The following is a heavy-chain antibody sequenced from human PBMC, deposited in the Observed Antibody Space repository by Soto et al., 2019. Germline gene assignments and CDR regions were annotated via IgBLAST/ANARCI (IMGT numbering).Heavy chain of an antibody. D-gene: IGHD3-22*01. CDR3: ARLYYYDSSGLDY. J-gene: IGHJ4*02. V-gene: IGHV3-33*01. CDR2: IWYDGSNK. CDR1: GFTFSSYG. Sequence: PGGSLRLSCAASGFTFSSYGMHWVRQAPGKGLEWVAVIWYDGSNKYYADSVKGRFTISRDNSKNTLYLQMNSLRAEDTAVYYCARLYYYDSSGLDYWGQGTLVTISS.